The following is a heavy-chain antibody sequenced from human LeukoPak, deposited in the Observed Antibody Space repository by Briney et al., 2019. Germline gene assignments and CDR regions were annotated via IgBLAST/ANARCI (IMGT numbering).Heavy chain of an antibody. J-gene: IGHJ5*02. CDR1: GYSISSSNW. V-gene: IGHV4-28*01. CDR2: IYHGGST. CDR3: AKKVDGYNWFDP. D-gene: IGHD3-9*01. Sequence: SETLSLTCAVSGYSISSSNWWGWIRQPPGKGLEWIGYIYHGGSTYYNPSLKSRVTMSVDVSKNQFSLRVSSVTAVDTAMYYCAKKVDGYNWFDPWGQGTLVTVSS.